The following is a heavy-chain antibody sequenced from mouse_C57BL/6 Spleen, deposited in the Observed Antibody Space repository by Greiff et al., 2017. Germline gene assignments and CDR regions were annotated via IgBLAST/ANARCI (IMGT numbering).Heavy chain of an antibody. V-gene: IGHV5-16*01. CDR3: ARDLGGYGYFDV. CDR2: INYDGSST. Sequence: EVKLMESEGGLVQPGSSMKLSCTASGFTFSDYYMAWVRQVPEKGLEWVANINYDGSSTYYLDSLKSRFIISRDNAKNILYLQMSSLKSEDTATYYCARDLGGYGYFDVWGTGTTVTVSS. CDR1: GFTFSDYY. J-gene: IGHJ1*03. D-gene: IGHD1-1*02.